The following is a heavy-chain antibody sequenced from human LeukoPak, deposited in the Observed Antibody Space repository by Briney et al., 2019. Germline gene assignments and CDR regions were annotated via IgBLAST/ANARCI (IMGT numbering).Heavy chain of an antibody. V-gene: IGHV4-30-4*01. CDR1: GGSISSGDYY. CDR2: MYYSGST. CDR3: ARPYYYDSRIDP. D-gene: IGHD3-22*01. Sequence: SQTLSLTCTVSGGSISSGDYYWSWIRQPPGKGLEWIAYMYYSGSTYYNPSLKSRVTMSADTSKNQLFLKLSSVTAADTAVYYCARPYYYDSRIDPWGQGILVTVSS. J-gene: IGHJ5*02.